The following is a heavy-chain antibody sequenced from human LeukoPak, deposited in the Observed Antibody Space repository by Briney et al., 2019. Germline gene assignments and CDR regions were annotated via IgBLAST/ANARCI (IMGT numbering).Heavy chain of an antibody. J-gene: IGHJ4*02. V-gene: IGHV1-24*01. CDR3: ATGGIYSLLDY. CDR1: GHTLTDLS. Sequence: GGPVKVSCKVSGHTLTDLSTHWVRQTPGGGLEWMGGLDPEDGETIYAQKFQGRVTMTEDTSMDTAYMELSSLRSEDTAVYYCATGGIYSLLDYWGQGTLVTVSS. CDR2: LDPEDGET. D-gene: IGHD1-26*01.